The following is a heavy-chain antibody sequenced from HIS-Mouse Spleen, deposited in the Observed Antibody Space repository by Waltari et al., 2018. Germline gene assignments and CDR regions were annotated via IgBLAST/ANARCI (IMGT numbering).Heavy chain of an antibody. CDR3: ATGVSSSWYLPLGY. D-gene: IGHD6-13*01. J-gene: IGHJ4*02. Sequence: QVQLVESGGGVVQPGRSLRLSCAASGFTFSSYAMHWVRQAPGKGLEWVAVISYDGSNKYYADSVKGRFTISRDNSKNTLYLQMNSLRAEDTAVYYCATGVSSSWYLPLGYWSQGTLVTVSS. CDR1: GFTFSSYA. V-gene: IGHV3-30-3*01. CDR2: ISYDGSNK.